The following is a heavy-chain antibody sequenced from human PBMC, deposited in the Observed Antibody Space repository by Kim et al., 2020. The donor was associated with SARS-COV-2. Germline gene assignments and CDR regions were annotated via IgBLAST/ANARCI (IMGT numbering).Heavy chain of an antibody. CDR2: IYYSGST. V-gene: IGHV4-39*01. CDR1: GGSISSSSYY. D-gene: IGHD5-12*01. Sequence: SETLSLTCTVSGGSISSSSYYWGWIRQPPGKGLEWIGSIYYSGSTYYNPSLKSRVTISVDTYKNQFSLKLSSVTAADTALYYCARHNRGSLQLLPYYFDYWGQGTLVTVSS. CDR3: ARHNRGSLQLLPYYFDY. J-gene: IGHJ4*02.